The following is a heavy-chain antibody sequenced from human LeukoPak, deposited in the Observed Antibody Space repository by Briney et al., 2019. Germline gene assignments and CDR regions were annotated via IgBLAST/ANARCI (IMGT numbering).Heavy chain of an antibody. J-gene: IGHJ1*01. Sequence: GGSLRLSCAASGFTFGSFPMHWVRQAPGKGLEWVAVISSDGSSKYYADSVKGRFTISRDNSKNTLYMQKNSLRAEDTAVYYCARDLVAGTGYFQHWGQGTLVTVSS. CDR3: ARDLVAGTGYFQH. CDR1: GFTFGSFP. CDR2: ISSDGSSK. D-gene: IGHD6-19*01. V-gene: IGHV3-30-3*01.